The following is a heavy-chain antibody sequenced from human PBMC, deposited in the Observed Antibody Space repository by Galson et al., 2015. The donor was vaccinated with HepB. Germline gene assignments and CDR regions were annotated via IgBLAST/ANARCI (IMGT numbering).Heavy chain of an antibody. V-gene: IGHV3-23*01. CDR2: ISGSGGST. CDR3: AKWRSIRDAFDI. Sequence: SLRLSCAASGFTFSSYAMSWVRQAPGKGLEWVSAISGSGGSTYYADSVKGRFTISRDNSKNTLYLQMNSLRAEDTAVYYCAKWRSIRDAFDIWGQGTMVTVSS. D-gene: IGHD3-3*02. CDR1: GFTFSSYA. J-gene: IGHJ3*02.